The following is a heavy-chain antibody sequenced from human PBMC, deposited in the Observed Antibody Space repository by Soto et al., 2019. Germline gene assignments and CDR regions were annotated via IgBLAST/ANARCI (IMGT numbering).Heavy chain of an antibody. CDR1: GGSISSGGYY. D-gene: IGHD5-12*01. Sequence: QVQLQESGPGLVKPSQALSLTCTVSGGSISSGGYYWSWVRQHPGKGLEWLGYIYYSGSTYYNPSPNSRVTISVDPSKNHFSLKLMSVTAADTAVYYFASGEWLRFESANWFDHWGQGTLVTVSS. CDR2: IYYSGST. J-gene: IGHJ5*02. V-gene: IGHV4-31*03. CDR3: ASGEWLRFESANWFDH.